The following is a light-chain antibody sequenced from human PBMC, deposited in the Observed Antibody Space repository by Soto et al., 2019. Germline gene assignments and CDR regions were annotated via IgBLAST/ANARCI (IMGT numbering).Light chain of an antibody. Sequence: QSALTQPASVSGSPGQSITISCTGTSSDVGSYNLVSWYQQHPGKAPKLMIYEGSKRPSGVSNRFSGSKSGNTASLTISGLQAEDGADYYCCSYAGSSTFLVVFGGGTKVTVL. J-gene: IGLJ2*01. CDR3: CSYAGSSTFLVV. CDR1: SSDVGSYNL. V-gene: IGLV2-23*03. CDR2: EGS.